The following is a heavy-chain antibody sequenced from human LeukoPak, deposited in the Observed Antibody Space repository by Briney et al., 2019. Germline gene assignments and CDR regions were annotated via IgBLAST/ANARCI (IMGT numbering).Heavy chain of an antibody. J-gene: IGHJ4*02. V-gene: IGHV3-30*02. Sequence: GGSLRLSCAASGFAASGFTFSTFGMHWVRQAPGKGLEWVAFIRYDGSNKYYADSVKGRFTISRDDSKNTLYLQMNSLRAEDTAVYYCAKDQSDGDRQFDYWGQGTLVTVSS. CDR1: GFTFSTFG. D-gene: IGHD4-17*01. CDR3: AKDQSDGDRQFDY. CDR2: IRYDGSNK.